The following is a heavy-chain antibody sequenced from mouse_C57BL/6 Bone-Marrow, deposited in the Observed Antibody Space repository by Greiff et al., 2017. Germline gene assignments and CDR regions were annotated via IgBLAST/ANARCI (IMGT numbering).Heavy chain of an antibody. Sequence: VQLQQPGAELVRPGTSVKLSCKASGYTFTSYWMHWVKQRPGQGLEWIGVIDPSDSYTNYNQKFKGKATLTVDTSSSTAYMQLSSLTSEDSAVXYCASVGNYEFAWFAYWGQGTLVTVSA. V-gene: IGHV1-59*01. CDR2: IDPSDSYT. CDR1: GYTFTSYW. J-gene: IGHJ3*01. D-gene: IGHD2-1*01. CDR3: ASVGNYEFAWFAY.